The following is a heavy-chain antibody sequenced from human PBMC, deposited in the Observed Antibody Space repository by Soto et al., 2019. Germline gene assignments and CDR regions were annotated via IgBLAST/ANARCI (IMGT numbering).Heavy chain of an antibody. CDR3: ARHRPTDH. CDR2: ITDDTLEA. Sequence: QVQLVQSGAEVRKPGASVTVSCKASGYTFNRYAISWLRQAPGQGPEWMGWITDDTLEASYARKFQGRVTLTRNTSTSTVYMELRGLRDDDTAVYYCARHRPTDHWGQGTLVTVSS. CDR1: GYTFNRYA. V-gene: IGHV1-18*01. J-gene: IGHJ5*02.